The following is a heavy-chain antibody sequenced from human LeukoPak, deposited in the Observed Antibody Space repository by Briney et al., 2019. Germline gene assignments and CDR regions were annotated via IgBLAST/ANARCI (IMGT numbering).Heavy chain of an antibody. CDR1: VFTFSSDA. CDR3: AKDTVSMVRGVHGNFDY. Sequence: GGSRRLCCAASVFTFSSDAMSWVRQAPGKGVEGVSAISGSGGSTYDADSGKGLFTSSRYNSKDTLYLQMNSLRAEDTDVYYRAKDTVSMVRGVHGNFDYWGQGTLVTVSS. V-gene: IGHV3-23*01. J-gene: IGHJ4*02. CDR2: ISGSGGST. D-gene: IGHD3-10*01.